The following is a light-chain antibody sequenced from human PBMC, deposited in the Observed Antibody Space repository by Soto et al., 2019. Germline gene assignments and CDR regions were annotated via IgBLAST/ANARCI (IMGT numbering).Light chain of an antibody. CDR2: GAS. Sequence: EIVLTQSPGTLSLSPGERVTLSCRASQSVSSSYLAWYQQKPGQAPRLLIYGASNRATGIPDRFSGSGSGTDFTLTISRLEPEDFAVYYCQQYGNSPWTFGQGTKVEI. V-gene: IGKV3-20*01. CDR1: QSVSSSY. J-gene: IGKJ1*01. CDR3: QQYGNSPWT.